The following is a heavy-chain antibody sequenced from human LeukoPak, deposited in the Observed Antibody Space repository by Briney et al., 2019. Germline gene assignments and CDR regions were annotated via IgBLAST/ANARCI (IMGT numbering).Heavy chain of an antibody. CDR2: IKQDGSEK. V-gene: IGHV3-7*03. CDR1: GFTFRTYW. CDR3: AREREDSSGWSFDY. Sequence: GGSLRLSCEGSGFTFRTYWMTWVRQAPGKGLEWVANIKQDGSEKYYVDSVKGRFTISRDNAKNSLYLQMNSLRAEDTAVYYCAREREDSSGWSFDYWGQGTLVTVSS. D-gene: IGHD6-19*01. J-gene: IGHJ4*02.